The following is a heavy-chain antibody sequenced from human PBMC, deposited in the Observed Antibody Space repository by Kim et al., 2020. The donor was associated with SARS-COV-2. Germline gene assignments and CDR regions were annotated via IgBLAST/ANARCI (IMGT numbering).Heavy chain of an antibody. D-gene: IGHD3-10*01. J-gene: IGHJ4*02. CDR3: ARSPLWLPFDY. V-gene: IGHV4-59*01. Sequence: STHDNPSRTGRVTISVDTSKNQFSLKLSSVTAADTAVYYCARSPLWLPFDYWGQGTLVTVSS. CDR2: ST.